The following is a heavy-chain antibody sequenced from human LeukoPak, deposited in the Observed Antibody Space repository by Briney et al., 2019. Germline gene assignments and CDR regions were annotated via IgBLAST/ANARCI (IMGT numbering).Heavy chain of an antibody. CDR1: GFTFSIYV. V-gene: IGHV3-23*01. D-gene: IGHD2-8*02. J-gene: IGHJ4*02. CDR3: AKDLSGRSL. Sequence: PGGSLRLSCAASGFTFSIYVMSWVRQAPGKGLEGVSAVSGSGSPTYYADSVKGRFTISRDNSKNSLYLQMSSLRAEDTAVYYCAKDLSGRSLWGQGTLVTVSS. CDR2: VSGSGSPT.